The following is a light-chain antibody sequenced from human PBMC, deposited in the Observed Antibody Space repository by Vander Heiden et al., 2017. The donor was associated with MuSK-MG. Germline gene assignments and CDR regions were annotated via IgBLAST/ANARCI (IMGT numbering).Light chain of an antibody. CDR1: QSITNW. V-gene: IGKV1-5*01. Sequence: LPVARSPSTLSASVGDRVTITCRASQSITNWLAWYQQKPGKAPKLLIYDASTMDSGVPARFSGSGSGTEFTLTISSLQPDDFATYYCQQYNKSLTWTFGQGTKVEI. J-gene: IGKJ1*01. CDR3: QQYNKSLTWT. CDR2: DAS.